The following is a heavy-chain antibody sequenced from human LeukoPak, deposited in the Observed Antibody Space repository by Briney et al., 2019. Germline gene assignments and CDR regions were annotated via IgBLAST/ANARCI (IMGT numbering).Heavy chain of an antibody. CDR2: IYHSGST. CDR3: AATLIAATFDY. CDR1: GYSISSGYY. Sequence: SETLSLTCTVSGYSISSGYYWGWIRQPPGKGLEWIGSIYHSGSTYYNPSLKSRVTISVDTSKNQFSLKLSSVTAADTAVYYCAATLIAATFDYWGQGTLVTVSS. D-gene: IGHD6-25*01. J-gene: IGHJ4*02. V-gene: IGHV4-38-2*02.